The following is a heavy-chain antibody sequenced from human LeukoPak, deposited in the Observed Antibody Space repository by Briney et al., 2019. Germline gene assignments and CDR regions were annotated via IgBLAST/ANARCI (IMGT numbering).Heavy chain of an antibody. Sequence: PGGSLRLSCAASGSTVSSNYMSWVRQAPGKGLEWVSVIYSGGSTYYADSAKGRFTISRDNSKNTLYLQMNSLRAEDTAVYYCASSDSSGYYFQAPRYYYYGMDVWGQGTTVTVSS. CDR3: ASSDSSGYYFQAPRYYYYGMDV. CDR1: GSTVSSNY. D-gene: IGHD3-22*01. J-gene: IGHJ6*02. V-gene: IGHV3-53*01. CDR2: IYSGGST.